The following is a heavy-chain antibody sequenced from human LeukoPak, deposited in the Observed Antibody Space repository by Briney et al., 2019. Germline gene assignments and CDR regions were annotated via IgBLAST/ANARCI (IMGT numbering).Heavy chain of an antibody. CDR1: GFTFDDYS. V-gene: IGHV3-9*01. Sequence: SLRLSLAASGFTFDDYSMHWVRQAPGKGLEWVSGISWDRCSIGYADSVKGRFTISRDNAKNSLYLQMNSLRDEDTAVYYCAKESPYCRGTNCRMYYFDHWGQGTLVTVSS. J-gene: IGHJ4*02. CDR2: ISWDRCSI. CDR3: AKESPYCRGTNCRMYYFDH. D-gene: IGHD2-15*01.